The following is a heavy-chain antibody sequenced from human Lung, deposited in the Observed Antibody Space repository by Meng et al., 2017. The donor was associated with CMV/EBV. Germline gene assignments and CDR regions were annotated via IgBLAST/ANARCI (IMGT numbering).Heavy chain of an antibody. CDR2: LIAVFDKT. V-gene: IGHV1-69*13. Sequence: QVHLVQSGAEVKKPGSSVKVACKTSGDSFSTQTFSRVRQAPGQGLEWMGGLIAVFDKTKAAPRFQDRVTFTADESTSTAYMELSSLTFDDTAVYFCARGRRNEPLFDYWGQGTLVTVSS. D-gene: IGHD1-14*01. CDR1: GDSFSTQT. J-gene: IGHJ4*02. CDR3: ARGRRNEPLFDY.